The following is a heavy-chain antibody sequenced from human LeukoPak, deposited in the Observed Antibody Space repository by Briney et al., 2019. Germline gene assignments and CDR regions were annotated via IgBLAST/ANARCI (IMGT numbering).Heavy chain of an antibody. D-gene: IGHD3-3*01. CDR3: AREIFGVVALLGFYYHYMDV. Sequence: PSETLSLTCAVSGGSISSSSWWSWVRQPPGKGLEWIGEINHSGSTNYNPSLKSRVTISVDMSKNQFSLNLSSVTAADTAVYYCAREIFGVVALLGFYYHYMDVWGKGTTVTVSS. J-gene: IGHJ6*03. CDR2: INHSGST. CDR1: GGSISSSSW. V-gene: IGHV4-4*02.